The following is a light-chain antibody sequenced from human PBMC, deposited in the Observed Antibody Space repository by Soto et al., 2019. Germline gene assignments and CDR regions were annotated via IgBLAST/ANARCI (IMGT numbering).Light chain of an antibody. CDR3: QQTYSSFNS. J-gene: IGKJ2*03. CDR2: TAS. CDR1: RSIRTY. Sequence: DIQVTQSPSSLSASVGDIVTITCRASRSIRTYLNWYQQRPGKPPKLLIQTASTLQGGVPSRFSGSGSGTDFTLTISSLQHEDFATYYCQQTYSSFNSFGQGTKLEIK. V-gene: IGKV1-39*01.